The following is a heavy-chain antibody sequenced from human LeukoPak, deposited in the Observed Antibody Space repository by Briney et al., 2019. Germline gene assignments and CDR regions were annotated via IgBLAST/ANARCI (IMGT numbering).Heavy chain of an antibody. D-gene: IGHD6-19*01. CDR3: ARDAGASGSSEDY. CDR2: ISAYSGHT. V-gene: IGHV1-18*01. J-gene: IGHJ4*02. Sequence: ASVKVSCKASGYTFTNYGVTWVRQAPGQGLEWMGWISAYSGHTNYAQKLQDRVTMTTGTSTGTAYMELRSLRSDDTAAYYCARDAGASGSSEDYWGQGTLVTVSS. CDR1: GYTFTNYG.